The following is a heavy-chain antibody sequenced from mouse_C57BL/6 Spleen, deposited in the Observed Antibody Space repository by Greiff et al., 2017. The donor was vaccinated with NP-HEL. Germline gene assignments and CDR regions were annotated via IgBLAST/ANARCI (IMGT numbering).Heavy chain of an antibody. CDR2: IDPENGDT. CDR3: TTPYDYDGGAY. J-gene: IGHJ3*01. Sequence: EVQLQQSGAELVRPGASVKLSCTASGFNIKADYMHWVKQRPEQGLEWIGWIDPENGDTEYASKFQGKATITADTSSNTAYLQLSSLTSEDTAVYYCTTPYDYDGGAYWGQGTLVTVSA. D-gene: IGHD2-4*01. CDR1: GFNIKADY. V-gene: IGHV14-4*01.